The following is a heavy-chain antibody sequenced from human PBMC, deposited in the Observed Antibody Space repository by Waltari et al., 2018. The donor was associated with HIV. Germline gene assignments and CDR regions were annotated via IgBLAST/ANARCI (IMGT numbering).Heavy chain of an antibody. Sequence: QVQLQQSGPGLVKPSQTLSLTCAISGDSVSSNSAAWNWIRQSPSRGLEWLGRTYYRSKWYNDYAVSVKSRITINPDTSKNQFSLQLNSVTPEDTAVYYCARGEIQVVPAAMAGYYYGMDVWGQGTTVTVSS. J-gene: IGHJ6*02. V-gene: IGHV6-1*01. CDR3: ARGEIQVVPAAMAGYYYGMDV. D-gene: IGHD2-2*01. CDR2: TYYRSKWYN. CDR1: GDSVSSNSAA.